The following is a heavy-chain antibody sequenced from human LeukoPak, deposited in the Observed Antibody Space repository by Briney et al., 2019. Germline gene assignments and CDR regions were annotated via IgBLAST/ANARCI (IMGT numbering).Heavy chain of an antibody. Sequence: PGGSLRLSCAASGFTFSSYAMSWVRQAPGKWLEWVSAISGSGGSTYYADSVKGRFTISSDNSKNTLYLQMNSLRAEDTAVYYCAKGIVGDPGAFDIWGQGTMVTVSS. J-gene: IGHJ3*02. CDR3: AKGIVGDPGAFDI. D-gene: IGHD1-26*01. CDR2: ISGSGGST. CDR1: GFTFSSYA. V-gene: IGHV3-23*01.